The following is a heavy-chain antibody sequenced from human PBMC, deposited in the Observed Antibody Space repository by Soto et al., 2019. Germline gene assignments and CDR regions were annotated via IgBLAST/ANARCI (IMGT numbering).Heavy chain of an antibody. V-gene: IGHV4-59*08. CDR2: IYYTGST. D-gene: IGHD2-8*01. Sequence: SETLSLTCTVSGGSISSYYWSWIRQPPGKGLEWIAYIYYTGSTNYNPSLKSRVTISVDTSKNQFSLKLSSVTAADTAVYYCARHEDCSNGPCSTGRWFDPWGQGTLATVSS. CDR3: ARHEDCSNGPCSTGRWFDP. CDR1: GGSISSYY. J-gene: IGHJ5*02.